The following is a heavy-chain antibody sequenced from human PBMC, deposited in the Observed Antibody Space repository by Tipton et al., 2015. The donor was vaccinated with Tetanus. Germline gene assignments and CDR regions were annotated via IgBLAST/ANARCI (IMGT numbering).Heavy chain of an antibody. J-gene: IGHJ4*02. CDR3: AKDRGDGYNLFFVGSGY. Sequence: SLRLSCAASGFTFSSYAMSWVRQAPGKGLEWVSAISGSGGSTYYADSVKGRFTISRDNSKNTLYLQMNSLRAEDTAVYYCAKDRGDGYNLFFVGSGYWGQGTLVTVSS. CDR2: ISGSGGST. D-gene: IGHD5-24*01. CDR1: GFTFSSYA. V-gene: IGHV3-23*01.